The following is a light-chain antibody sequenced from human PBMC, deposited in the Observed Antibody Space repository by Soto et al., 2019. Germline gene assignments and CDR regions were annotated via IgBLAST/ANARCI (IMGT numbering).Light chain of an antibody. J-gene: IGLJ1*01. V-gene: IGLV2-14*01. CDR3: TSYTSISTHV. CDR2: DVS. Sequence: QSVLTQPASVSGSPGQSITISCPGTSSDVGGYNYVSWYQQYPGKAPKLMTSDVSNRPSGVSIRFSGSKSGNTASLTISGLQAEDEADYYCTSYTSISTHVFGTGTKVTVL. CDR1: SSDVGGYNY.